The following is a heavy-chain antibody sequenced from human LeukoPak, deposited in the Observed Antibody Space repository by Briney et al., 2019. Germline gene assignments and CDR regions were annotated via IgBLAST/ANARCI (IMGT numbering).Heavy chain of an antibody. Sequence: GASVKVSCKASGYTFTGHFMHWVRQAPGQGLEWMGWINPNSGGTNYAQKFQGRVTMTRDTSISTAYMELSRLRSDDTAVYYCARGGRLRFLVLTTHYFDYWGQGTLVTVSS. D-gene: IGHD3-3*01. J-gene: IGHJ4*02. V-gene: IGHV1-2*02. CDR1: GYTFTGHF. CDR2: INPNSGGT. CDR3: ARGGRLRFLVLTTHYFDY.